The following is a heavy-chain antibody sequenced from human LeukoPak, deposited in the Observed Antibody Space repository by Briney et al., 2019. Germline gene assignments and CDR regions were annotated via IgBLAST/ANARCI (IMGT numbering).Heavy chain of an antibody. Sequence: GGSLRLSCAASGFEFDDYGMSWVRQVPGRGLEWVSGINWNGGSRGYADSVKGRFTISRDNAKNSVYLQMNSLRSEDTAFYHCARDRCSSTSCYNTPNWFDPWGQGTLVTVSS. CDR3: ARDRCSSTSCYNTPNWFDP. V-gene: IGHV3-20*01. J-gene: IGHJ5*02. CDR1: GFEFDDYG. D-gene: IGHD2-2*02. CDR2: INWNGGSR.